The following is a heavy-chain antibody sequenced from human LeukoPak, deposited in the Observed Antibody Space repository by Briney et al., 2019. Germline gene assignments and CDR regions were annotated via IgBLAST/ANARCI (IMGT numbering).Heavy chain of an antibody. CDR2: INHSGST. CDR3: ARATYSYGMDV. D-gene: IGHD2-21*01. J-gene: IGHJ6*02. V-gene: IGHV4-34*01. Sequence: PSETLSLTCAVYGGSFSGYYWSWIRQPPGKGLEWIGEINHSGSTNYNPSLKSRVTISVDTSKNQFSLKLSSVTAADTAVYYCARATYSYGMDVWGQGTTVTVSS. CDR1: GGSFSGYY.